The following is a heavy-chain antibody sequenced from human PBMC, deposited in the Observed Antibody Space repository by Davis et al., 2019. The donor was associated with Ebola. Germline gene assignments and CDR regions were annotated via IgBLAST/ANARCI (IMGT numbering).Heavy chain of an antibody. Sequence: GGSLRLSCAASGFTFSSYAMSWVRQAPGKGLEWVAVISYDGSNKYYADSVKGRFTISRDNSKNTLYLQMNSLRAEDTAVYYCAKLESYGYWGQGTLVTVSS. J-gene: IGHJ4*02. D-gene: IGHD1-26*01. CDR2: ISYDGSNK. CDR3: AKLESYGY. V-gene: IGHV3-30*18. CDR1: GFTFSSYA.